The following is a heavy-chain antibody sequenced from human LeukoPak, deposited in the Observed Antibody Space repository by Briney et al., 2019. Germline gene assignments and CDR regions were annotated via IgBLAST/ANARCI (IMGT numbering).Heavy chain of an antibody. J-gene: IGHJ4*02. V-gene: IGHV3-21*01. CDR1: GFTFSSYS. Sequence: GGSLRLSCAASGFTFSSYSMNWVRQAPGKGLEWVSPISSSSYIYYADSVKGRFTISRDNAKNSLYLQMNSLRAEDTAVYYCARESYWNYRHFDYWGQGTLVTVSS. CDR2: ISSSSYI. D-gene: IGHD1-7*01. CDR3: ARESYWNYRHFDY.